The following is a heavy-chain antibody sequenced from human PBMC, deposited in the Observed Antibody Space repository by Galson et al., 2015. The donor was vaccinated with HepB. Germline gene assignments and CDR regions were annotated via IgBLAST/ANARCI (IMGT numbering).Heavy chain of an antibody. J-gene: IGHJ4*02. Sequence: SVKVSCKASGYTFTTYGISWVRQAPGQGLEWMGWISAYNSNTDNAQKFQDRVTLTRDTSATTAYMELSSLVSEDTAVYYCARGGQWPQFYYFDDWGGGTLVTVSS. CDR3: ARGGQWPQFYYFDD. CDR2: ISAYNSNT. D-gene: IGHD5-24*01. CDR1: GYTFTTYG. V-gene: IGHV1-18*01.